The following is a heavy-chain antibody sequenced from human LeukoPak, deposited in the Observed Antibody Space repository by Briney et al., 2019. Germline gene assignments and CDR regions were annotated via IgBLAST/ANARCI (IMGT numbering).Heavy chain of an antibody. CDR3: ARDGTGVYNLVQY. V-gene: IGHV1-2*02. D-gene: IGHD5-24*01. J-gene: IGHJ4*02. CDR1: GYTXTXYY. CDR2: INTNSGGT. Sequence: GASVKVFCKASGYTXTXYYMHXXXXXPGQGLEWMGWINTNSGGTHYAQKFQGRVTMTRDTSISAVYMELSRLRSDDTAVYYCARDGTGVYNLVQYWGQGTLVTVSS.